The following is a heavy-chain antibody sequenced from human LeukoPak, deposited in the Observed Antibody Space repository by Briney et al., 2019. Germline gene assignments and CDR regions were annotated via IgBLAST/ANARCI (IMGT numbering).Heavy chain of an antibody. V-gene: IGHV3-48*03. CDR2: ISSSGSTI. J-gene: IGHJ4*02. D-gene: IGHD4-11*01. CDR1: GFTFSSYE. CDR3: ARGDYSFDY. Sequence: GGSLRLSCAASGFTFSSYEMNWVRQAPGKGPEWVSYISSSGSTIYYADSVKGRFTISRDNAKNSLYLQMNSLRAEDTAVYYCARGDYSFDYWGQGTLVTVSS.